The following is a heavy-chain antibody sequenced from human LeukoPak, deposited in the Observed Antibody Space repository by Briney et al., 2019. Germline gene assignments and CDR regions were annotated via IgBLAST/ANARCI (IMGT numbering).Heavy chain of an antibody. CDR3: AKRESIVVNTQYYYYYMDV. CDR1: GFTFSSYS. J-gene: IGHJ6*03. Sequence: GGSLRLSCAASGFTFSSYSMNWVRQAPGKGLEWVSSISSSSSYIYYADSVKGRFTISRDNAKNSLYLQMNSLRAEDTAVYYCAKRESIVVNTQYYYYYMDVWGKGTTVTISS. V-gene: IGHV3-21*01. D-gene: IGHD2-2*01. CDR2: ISSSSSYI.